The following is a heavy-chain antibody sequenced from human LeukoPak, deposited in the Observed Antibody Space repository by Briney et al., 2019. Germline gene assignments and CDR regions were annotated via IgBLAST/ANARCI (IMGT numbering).Heavy chain of an antibody. CDR1: GVSIDSYH. D-gene: IGHD2-21*02. CDR3: AGRTAATTRTFDY. Sequence: PSETLSLTCSVSGVSIDSYHWSWIRQPPGKGLEWIGYFYYTGSTNYSPSFEGRVTISEDTSKNQISLRLTSVTAADTAVYYCAGRTAATTRTFDYWGQGRLVTVSS. CDR2: FYYTGST. J-gene: IGHJ4*02. V-gene: IGHV4-59*01.